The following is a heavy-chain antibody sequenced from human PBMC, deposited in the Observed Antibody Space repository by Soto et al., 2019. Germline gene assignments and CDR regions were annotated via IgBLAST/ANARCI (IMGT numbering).Heavy chain of an antibody. D-gene: IGHD3-3*01. J-gene: IGHJ6*02. Sequence: SETLSLTCTVSGGSISSSSYYWGWIRQPPGKGLEWIGSIYYSGSTYYNPSLKSRVTISVDTSKNQFSLKLSSVTAADTAVYYCARHAHYDFWSGYFIGYYGMDVWGQGTTVTVSS. CDR3: ARHAHYDFWSGYFIGYYGMDV. CDR2: IYYSGST. V-gene: IGHV4-39*01. CDR1: GGSISSSSYY.